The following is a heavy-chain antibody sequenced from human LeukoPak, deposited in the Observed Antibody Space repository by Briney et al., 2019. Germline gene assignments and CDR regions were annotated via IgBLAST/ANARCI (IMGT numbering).Heavy chain of an antibody. J-gene: IGHJ4*02. D-gene: IGHD3-22*01. V-gene: IGHV3-21*01. Sequence: GGSLRRCCAASGFSFSRSSMGWVRQAPGKGLEWVSSITASSTYIYYADSVKGRFTISRDNVEKSVSLQMNSLRAEDTAVYYCAREYYYDEDAGNYWGQGTLVTVSS. CDR1: GFSFSRSS. CDR2: ITASSTYI. CDR3: AREYYYDEDAGNY.